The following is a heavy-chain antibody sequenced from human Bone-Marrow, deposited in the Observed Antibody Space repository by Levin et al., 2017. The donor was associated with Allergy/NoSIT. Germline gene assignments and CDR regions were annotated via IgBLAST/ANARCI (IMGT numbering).Heavy chain of an antibody. CDR3: ARLDMASWTYFDF. D-gene: IGHD3/OR15-3a*01. CDR2: IYYTGST. Sequence: PSETLSLTCSVSGASVSSSRSYWGWIRQPPGRGLEWIGNIYYTGSTYYNPSLKSRVTISVDTSKNHFSLKLSSVTAADTAVYYCARLDMASWTYFDFWGQGTLVTVSS. J-gene: IGHJ4*02. CDR1: GASVSSSRSY. V-gene: IGHV4-39*07.